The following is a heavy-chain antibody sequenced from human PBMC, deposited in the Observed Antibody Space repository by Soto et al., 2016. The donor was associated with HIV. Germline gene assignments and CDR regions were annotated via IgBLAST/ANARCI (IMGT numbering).Heavy chain of an antibody. CDR2: INPYTGVT. D-gene: IGHD6-25*01. Sequence: QVQLVQSGAEVKRPGALVKVSCKASGYTFTAYYMHWVRQAPGQGLEWMGWINPYTGVTKYAQNFQGRVTMTGDTSISTAYMELSRLRSDDTAFYYCARLRYSSGMVDPWGQGTLVTVSS. CDR1: GYTFTAYY. V-gene: IGHV1-2*02. J-gene: IGHJ5*02. CDR3: ARLRYSSGMVDP.